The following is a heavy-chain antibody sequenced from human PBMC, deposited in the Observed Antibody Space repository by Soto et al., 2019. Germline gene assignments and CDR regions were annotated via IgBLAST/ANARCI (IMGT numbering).Heavy chain of an antibody. CDR3: ARVRFGDHFDC. CDR2: FNPANRNT. Sequence: ASVKVSCTVAGYTFTNYGINWVRQAPGQGLEWVGWFNPANRNTNYAQKFQDRVSMTTDTSTNTAYMELRGLRSDDTAVYYCARVRFGDHFDCWGQGTLVTVSS. D-gene: IGHD2-21*02. J-gene: IGHJ4*02. V-gene: IGHV1-18*01. CDR1: GYTFTNYG.